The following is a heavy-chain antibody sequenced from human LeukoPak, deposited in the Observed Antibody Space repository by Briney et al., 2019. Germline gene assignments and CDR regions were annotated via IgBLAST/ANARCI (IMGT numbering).Heavy chain of an antibody. CDR1: GGSISSYY. D-gene: IGHD3-10*01. CDR3: ARVRWFGEHPFDY. Sequence: NPSETLSLTCTVSGGSISSYYWSWIRQPPGKGLEWIGEINHSGSTNYNPSLKSRVTISVDTSKNQFSLKLSSVTAADTAVYYCARVRWFGEHPFDYWGQGTLVTVSS. J-gene: IGHJ4*02. V-gene: IGHV4-34*01. CDR2: INHSGST.